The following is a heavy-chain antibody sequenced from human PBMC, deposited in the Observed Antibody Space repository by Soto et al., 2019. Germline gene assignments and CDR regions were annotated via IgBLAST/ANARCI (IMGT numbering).Heavy chain of an antibody. D-gene: IGHD1-7*01. Sequence: LRLSCAASGFTFSSYGMHWVRQAPGKGLEWVAVISYDGSNKYYADSVKGRFTISRDNSKSTLYLQMNSLRAEDTAVYYCAKGLTGTKGKIHWGQGTRVTVS. CDR3: AKGLTGTKGKIH. J-gene: IGHJ4*02. CDR2: ISYDGSNK. CDR1: GFTFSSYG. V-gene: IGHV3-30*18.